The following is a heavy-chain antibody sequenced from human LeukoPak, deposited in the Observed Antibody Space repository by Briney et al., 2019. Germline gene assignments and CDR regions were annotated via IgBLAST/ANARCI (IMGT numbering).Heavy chain of an antibody. CDR1: GFTVNSNY. J-gene: IGHJ4*02. V-gene: IGHV3-7*01. CDR2: IKYDGIDK. Sequence: GGSLRLSCAASGFTVNSNYMSWVRQAPGKGLEWVAMIKYDGIDKQYLDSVKGRFTISRDNAKNSVYLEMNRLRAEDTAMYYCVRNRGWLQFDNWGQGTLVTVSS. CDR3: VRNRGWLQFDN. D-gene: IGHD5-24*01.